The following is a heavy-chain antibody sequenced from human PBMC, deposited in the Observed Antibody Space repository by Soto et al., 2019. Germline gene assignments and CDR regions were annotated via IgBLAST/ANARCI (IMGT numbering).Heavy chain of an antibody. CDR3: ARSNSGDFYPD. V-gene: IGHV4-59*01. J-gene: IGHJ4*02. CDR1: GGSISSYY. CDR2: IYYSGST. D-gene: IGHD2-21*02. Sequence: QVQLQESGPGLVKPSETLSLICTVSGGSISSYYWSWIRQPPGKGLEWIGYIYYSGSTNYNPSLKSRVTISVDTSKNQFSLKLSSVTAADTAVYYCARSNSGDFYPDWGQGTLVTVSS.